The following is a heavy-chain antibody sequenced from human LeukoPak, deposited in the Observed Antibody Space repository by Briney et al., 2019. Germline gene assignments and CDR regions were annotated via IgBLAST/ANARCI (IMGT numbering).Heavy chain of an antibody. CDR2: INPKSGAT. D-gene: IGHD5-12*01. CDR1: RYIFTGYF. J-gene: IGHJ4*02. V-gene: IGHV1-2*02. Sequence: ASVKVSCKPSRYIFTGYFLHWGREAPGQGHEWIVWINPKSGATKYVQPFQGKSTMNRDRSISTAYTVLTRLRFDDRAVYYCARFGDSGYDWRAFDYWGEGTLVTVSS. CDR3: ARFGDSGYDWRAFDY.